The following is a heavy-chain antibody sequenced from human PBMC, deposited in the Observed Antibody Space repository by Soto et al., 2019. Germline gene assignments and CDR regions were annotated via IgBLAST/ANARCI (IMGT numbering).Heavy chain of an antibody. CDR3: ARRGSGLVDY. CDR2: ISAYNGNT. Sequence: QVQLVQSGAEVKKPGASVKVSCKASGYTFTSYDIIWVRQAPGQGRELMGWISAYNGNTKYAQRVQGRVTMTTDTSTRTAYMELRSLRSYDTAVYFCARRGSGLVDYWGQGTLVTVSS. CDR1: GYTFTSYD. V-gene: IGHV1-18*04. D-gene: IGHD3-3*01. J-gene: IGHJ4*02.